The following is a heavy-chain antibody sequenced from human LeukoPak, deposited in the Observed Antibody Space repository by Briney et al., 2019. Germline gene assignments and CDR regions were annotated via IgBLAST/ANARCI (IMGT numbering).Heavy chain of an antibody. CDR3: ARVSATGGPTGDYWYFDL. D-gene: IGHD1-26*01. Sequence: SETLSLTCTVSGGSISSYYWSWIRQPPGKGLEWIGYIYDSGSTNYNPSLKSRVTISLDTSKNQFSLNLTSVTAADTAVYYCARVSATGGPTGDYWYFDLWGRGTLVTVSS. CDR2: IYDSGST. V-gene: IGHV4-59*12. J-gene: IGHJ2*01. CDR1: GGSISSYY.